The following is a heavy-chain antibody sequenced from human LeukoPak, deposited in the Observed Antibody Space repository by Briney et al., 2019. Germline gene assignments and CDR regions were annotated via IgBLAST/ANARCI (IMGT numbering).Heavy chain of an antibody. CDR3: TTGYYYGSYDLAH. Sequence: GGSLRLSCAASGFTFSNAWMNWVRQAPGKGLEWVGRIKSKTDGGTTDYAAPVKGRFTISRDESKNTLYLQMNSLKTEDTAVYYCTTGYYYGSYDLAHWGQGTLVTVSS. D-gene: IGHD3-22*01. CDR2: IKSKTDGGTT. J-gene: IGHJ4*02. V-gene: IGHV3-15*01. CDR1: GFTFSNAW.